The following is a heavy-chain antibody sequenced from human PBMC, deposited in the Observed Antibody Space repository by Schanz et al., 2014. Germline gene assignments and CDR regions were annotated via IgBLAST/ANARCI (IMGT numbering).Heavy chain of an antibody. D-gene: IGHD2-2*01. CDR2: IYSDGRT. V-gene: IGHV3-53*01. CDR3: AKRCSSTSCSHGAFDI. Sequence: EVQLVESGGGLIQPGGSLRLSCVASGFTVSSNYMSWVRQAPGKGLEWVSVIYSDGRTYYGDSVKGRFTISRDNSKNTLYLQMNSLSEEATAMYYCAKRCSSTSCSHGAFDIWGQGTMVTVSS. J-gene: IGHJ3*02. CDR1: GFTVSSNY.